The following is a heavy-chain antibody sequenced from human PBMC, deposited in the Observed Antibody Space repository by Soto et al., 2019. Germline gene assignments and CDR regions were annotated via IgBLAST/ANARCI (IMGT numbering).Heavy chain of an antibody. CDR3: AREGGGGFHDWFGP. CDR1: GGSFSGYY. V-gene: IGHV4-34*01. CDR2: INHSGST. Sequence: SETLSLTCAVYGGSFSGYYWSWIRQPPGKGLEWIGEINHSGSTNYNPSLKSRVTISVDTSKNQFSLKLSSVTAADTAVYYCAREGGGGFHDWFGPWGQGTLVTVSS. D-gene: IGHD3-16*01. J-gene: IGHJ5*02.